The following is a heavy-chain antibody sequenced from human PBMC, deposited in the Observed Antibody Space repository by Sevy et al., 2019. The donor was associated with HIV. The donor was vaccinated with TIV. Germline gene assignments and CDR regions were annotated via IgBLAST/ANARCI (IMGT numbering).Heavy chain of an antibody. CDR2: ISSNGDNA. Sequence: GGSLRLSCAASGFAFRTYAFHWVRQAPGRGLEWVGLISSNGDNAFYANSVRGRFTISRDNSMNTLYLELNNLTPDDTAVYYCARGPECEFTSFLSHWGQGTLVTVSS. CDR3: ARGPECEFTSFLSH. J-gene: IGHJ4*02. D-gene: IGHD3-3*01. V-gene: IGHV3-30-3*01. CDR1: GFAFRTYA.